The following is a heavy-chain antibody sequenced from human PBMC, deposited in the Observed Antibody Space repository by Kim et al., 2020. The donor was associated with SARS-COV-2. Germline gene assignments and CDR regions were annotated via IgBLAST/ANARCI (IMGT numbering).Heavy chain of an antibody. V-gene: IGHV3-21*01. Sequence: GGSLRLSCAASGFTFSSYSMNWVRQAPGKGLEWVSSISSSSSYIYYADSVKGRFTISRDNAKNSLYLQMNSLRAEDTAVYYCARDRTEVVEEDYWGQVTLVTVSS. CDR1: GFTFSSYS. J-gene: IGHJ4*02. CDR2: ISSSSSYI. D-gene: IGHD3-22*01. CDR3: ARDRTEVVEEDY.